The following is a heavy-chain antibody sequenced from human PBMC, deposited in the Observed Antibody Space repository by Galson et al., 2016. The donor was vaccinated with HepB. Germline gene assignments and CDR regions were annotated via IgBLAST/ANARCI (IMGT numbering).Heavy chain of an antibody. Sequence: PALVKPTQTLTLTCTFSGFSLSTSGVGVGWIRQPPGEAPEWLALIYWNDDKRYSPSLKSSFSITKDTSKNQVVLTMTNMDPVDTATYYCSRRTLHTGHWTFDYWGQGTLVTVSS. CDR1: GFSLSTSGVG. CDR3: SRRTLHTGHWTFDY. J-gene: IGHJ4*02. D-gene: IGHD1-1*01. CDR2: IYWNDDK. V-gene: IGHV2-5*01.